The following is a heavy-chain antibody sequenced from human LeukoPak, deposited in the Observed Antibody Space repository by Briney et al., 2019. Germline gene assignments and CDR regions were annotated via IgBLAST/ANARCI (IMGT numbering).Heavy chain of an antibody. CDR2: FYHSGST. D-gene: IGHD6-19*01. J-gene: IGHJ6*03. V-gene: IGHV4-38-2*01. CDR3: AGSGWIYYYYYMDV. CDR1: GYSISSGYY. Sequence: ASETLSLTCAVSGYSISSGYYWGWIRQPPGKGLEWIGSFYHSGSTYYNPSLKSRVAISVDTSKNQSSLKLSSVTAADTAVYYCAGSGWIYYYYYMDVWGKGTTVTVSS.